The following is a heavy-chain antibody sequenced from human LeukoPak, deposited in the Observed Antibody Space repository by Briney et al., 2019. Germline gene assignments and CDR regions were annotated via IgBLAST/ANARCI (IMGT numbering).Heavy chain of an antibody. V-gene: IGHV4-34*01. J-gene: IGHJ4*02. CDR2: INHSGST. CDR1: GGSFSGYY. CDR3: ARSGYSYGLDY. D-gene: IGHD5-18*01. Sequence: SETLSLTCAVYGGSFSGYYWSWIRQPPGKGLEWIGEINHSGSTNYNPSLKGRVTISVDTSKNQFSLKLSSVTAADTAVYYCARSGYSYGLDYWGQGTLVTVSS.